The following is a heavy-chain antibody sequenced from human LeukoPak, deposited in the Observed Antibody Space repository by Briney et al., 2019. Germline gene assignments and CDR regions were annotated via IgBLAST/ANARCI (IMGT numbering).Heavy chain of an antibody. CDR3: AKDIGSYYDY. CDR2: ISYDGSNK. V-gene: IGHV3-30*04. D-gene: IGHD3-10*01. J-gene: IGHJ4*02. Sequence: GGSLRLSCAASGFTFSSYAMHWVRQPPGKGLEWVAVISYDGSNKYNADSVKGRFTISRDNSKNTVYLQMNSLRAEDTATYYCAKDIGSYYDYWGQGILVTVSS. CDR1: GFTFSSYA.